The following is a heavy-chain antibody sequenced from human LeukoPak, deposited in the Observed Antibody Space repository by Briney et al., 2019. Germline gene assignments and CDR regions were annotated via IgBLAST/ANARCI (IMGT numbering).Heavy chain of an antibody. CDR2: ISHAGST. V-gene: IGHV4-39*01. CDR1: GDSVSRNGFY. J-gene: IGHJ4*02. D-gene: IGHD2/OR15-2a*01. CDR3: ARLLMTNIVLF. Sequence: SETLSLTXAVSGDSVSRNGFYWGWVRQSPGMGLDWVGSISHAGSTYYNPSLRSRITLSLAASKNQFSLGLTSVTAADTGIYYCARLLMTNIVLFWGRGTPVAVSS.